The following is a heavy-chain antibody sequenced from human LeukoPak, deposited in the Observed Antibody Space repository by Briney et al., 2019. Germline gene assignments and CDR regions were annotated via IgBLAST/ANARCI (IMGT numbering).Heavy chain of an antibody. CDR1: GGSLSRYY. CDR3: ARGQGYSSGWYDY. Sequence: SETLSLTCVVSGGSLSRYYWSWIRQPPGKGLEWIGRIYTSGSTNYNPSLKSRVTMSVDTSKNQFSLKLSSVTAADTAVYYCARGQGYSSGWYDYWGQGTLVTVSS. CDR2: IYTSGST. V-gene: IGHV4-4*07. D-gene: IGHD6-19*01. J-gene: IGHJ4*02.